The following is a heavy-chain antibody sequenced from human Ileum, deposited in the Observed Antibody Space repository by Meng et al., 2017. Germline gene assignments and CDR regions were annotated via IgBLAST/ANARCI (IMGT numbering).Heavy chain of an antibody. J-gene: IGHJ4*02. CDR3: ARIRAYHDDSSGYYDY. Sequence: GESLKISCAASGFTFSSYEMNWVRQAPGKGLEWVSYISSSDGTKYYADSVKGRFTISRDNAKNSLYLQMNSLRAEDTAVYYCARIRAYHDDSSGYYDYWGQGNMVTVSS. CDR2: ISSSDGTK. D-gene: IGHD3-22*01. V-gene: IGHV3-48*03. CDR1: GFTFSSYE.